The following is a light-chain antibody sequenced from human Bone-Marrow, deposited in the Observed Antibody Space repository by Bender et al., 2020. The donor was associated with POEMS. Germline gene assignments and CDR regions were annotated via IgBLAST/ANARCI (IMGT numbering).Light chain of an antibody. V-gene: IGLV2-11*01. CDR2: EDT. CDR1: STDVGNYNL. CDR3: SSWDDSLSGWV. J-gene: IGLJ3*02. Sequence: QSALTQPRSVSGSPGQSVTISCTGTSTDVGNYNLVSWYQQHPGKAPKLLISEDTKRPSGVPDRFSSSKSGTSASLAITGLQAEDEADYCCSSWDDSLSGWVFGGGTKLTDL.